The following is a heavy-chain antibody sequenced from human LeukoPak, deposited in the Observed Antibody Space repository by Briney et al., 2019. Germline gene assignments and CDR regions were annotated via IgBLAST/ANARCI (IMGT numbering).Heavy chain of an antibody. V-gene: IGHV3-48*01. J-gene: IGHJ5*02. CDR2: ISSSSSTI. Sequence: GGSLRPSCAASGFTFSSYSMNWVRQAPGKGLEWVSYISSSSSTIYYADSVKGRFTISRDNAKNSLYLQMNSLRAEDTAVYYRARDRGGWYDWFDPWGQGTLVTVSS. CDR3: ARDRGGWYDWFDP. CDR1: GFTFSSYS. D-gene: IGHD6-19*01.